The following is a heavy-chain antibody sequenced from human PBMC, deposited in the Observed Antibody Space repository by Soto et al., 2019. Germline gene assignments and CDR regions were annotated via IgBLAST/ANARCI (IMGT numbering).Heavy chain of an antibody. D-gene: IGHD3-10*01. Sequence: GASVKVSCKASGGTFSSYTISWVRQAPGQGLEWMGRIIPILGIANYAQKFQGRVTITADKSTSTAYMELSSLRSEDTAVYYCARVYGFTSYYYGSGSYYYMDVWGKGTTVTVSS. CDR2: IIPILGIA. V-gene: IGHV1-69*02. J-gene: IGHJ6*03. CDR1: GGTFSSYT. CDR3: ARVYGFTSYYYGSGSYYYMDV.